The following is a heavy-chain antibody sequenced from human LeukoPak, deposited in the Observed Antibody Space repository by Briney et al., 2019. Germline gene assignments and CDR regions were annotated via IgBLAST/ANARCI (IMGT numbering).Heavy chain of an antibody. CDR1: GFTFSSYS. J-gene: IGHJ3*02. V-gene: IGHV3-21*01. CDR3: ARSRYCSSTSCPDAFDI. Sequence: GGSLRLSCAASGFTFSSYSMNWVRQAPGKGLEWVSSICSSISYIYYADSVKGGFTISRDNAKNYLYLQMNSLGAEDTAVYYCARSRYCSSTSCPDAFDIWGQGTMVTVSS. CDR2: ICSSISYI. D-gene: IGHD2-2*01.